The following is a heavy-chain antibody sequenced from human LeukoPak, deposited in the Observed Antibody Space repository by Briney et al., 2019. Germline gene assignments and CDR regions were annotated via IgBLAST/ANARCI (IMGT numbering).Heavy chain of an antibody. V-gene: IGHV3-30*03. CDR2: ISYDGSNK. J-gene: IGHJ4*02. Sequence: GSLRLSCAASGFTFSSYGMHWVRQAPGKGLEWVAVISYDGSNKYYADSVKGRFTISRDNAKNSLYLQMNNLRAEDTAVYYCARGHYDHAWGRGTLVTVSS. CDR3: ARGHYDHA. D-gene: IGHD3-3*01. CDR1: GFTFSSYG.